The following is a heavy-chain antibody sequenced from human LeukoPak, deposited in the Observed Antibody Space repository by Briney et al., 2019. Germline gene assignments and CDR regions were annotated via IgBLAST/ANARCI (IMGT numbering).Heavy chain of an antibody. V-gene: IGHV3-74*01. CDR3: ARELPREVTLDY. CDR2: INSDGSRT. CDR1: GLTLSSYE. J-gene: IGHJ4*02. D-gene: IGHD2-21*02. Sequence: PGGSLRLSCAASGLTLSSYEMHWVRQAPGKGLVWVSRINSDGSRTGYADSVKGRFTISRDNAKNTLYLQMNSLRAEDTAIYYCARELPREVTLDYWGQGTLVTVSS.